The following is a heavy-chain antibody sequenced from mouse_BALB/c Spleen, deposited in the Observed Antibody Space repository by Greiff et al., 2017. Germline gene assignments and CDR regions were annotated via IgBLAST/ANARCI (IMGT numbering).Heavy chain of an antibody. CDR2: ISSGSSTI. J-gene: IGHJ4*01. CDR3: AREGNYDAMDY. D-gene: IGHD2-1*01. Sequence: DVQLVESGGGLVQPGGSRKLSCAASGFTFSSFGMHWVRQAPEKGLEWVAYISSGSSTIYYADTVKGRFTISRDNPKNTLFLQMTSLRSEDTAMYYCAREGNYDAMDYWGQGTSVTVSS. CDR1: GFTFSSFG. V-gene: IGHV5-17*02.